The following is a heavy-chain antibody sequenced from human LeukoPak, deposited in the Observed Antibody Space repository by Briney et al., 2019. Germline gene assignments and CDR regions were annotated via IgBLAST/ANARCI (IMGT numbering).Heavy chain of an antibody. CDR1: GYSFPNYW. D-gene: IGHD3-10*01. Sequence: GESLKISCKGSGYSFPNYWIGWVRQMPGKGLEWMGLIYLGDSDTRYSPSFQGHVTILADKSINTAYLQWSSLKASDTAMYYCARLHGSETFLSYSWFDPWGQGTLVTVSS. CDR3: ARLHGSETFLSYSWFDP. V-gene: IGHV5-51*01. CDR2: IYLGDSDT. J-gene: IGHJ5*02.